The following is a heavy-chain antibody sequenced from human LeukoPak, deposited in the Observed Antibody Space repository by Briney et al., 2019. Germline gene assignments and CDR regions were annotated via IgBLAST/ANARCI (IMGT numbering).Heavy chain of an antibody. CDR2: MNPNSGNT. CDR3: ARGRRDRIAYCSSTSCYYYYYMDV. V-gene: IGHV1-8*01. Sequence: ASVKVSCKASGYTFTSYDINWVRQATGQGLEWMGWMNPNSGNTGYAQKFQGRVTMTRNTSISTAYMELSSLRSEDMAVYYCARGRRDRIAYCSSTSCYYYYYMDVWGKGTTVTVSS. D-gene: IGHD2-2*01. J-gene: IGHJ6*03. CDR1: GYTFTSYD.